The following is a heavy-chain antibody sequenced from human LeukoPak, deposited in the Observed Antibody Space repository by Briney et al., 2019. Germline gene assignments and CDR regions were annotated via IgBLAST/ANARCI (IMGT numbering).Heavy chain of an antibody. CDR3: AKGPSSKAHDYGDYVLY. V-gene: IGHV3-9*01. Sequence: PGRSLRLSCAASGFTFDDYAMNWVRQVPGKGLEWVSGISWNSGSIGYADSVKGRFTISRDNARNSLYLQMNSLRAEDTALYYCAKGPSSKAHDYGDYVLYWGQGTLVTVSS. D-gene: IGHD4-17*01. CDR1: GFTFDDYA. J-gene: IGHJ4*02. CDR2: ISWNSGSI.